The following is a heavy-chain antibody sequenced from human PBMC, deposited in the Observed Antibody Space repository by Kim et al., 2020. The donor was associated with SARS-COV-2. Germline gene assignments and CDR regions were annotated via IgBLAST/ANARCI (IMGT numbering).Heavy chain of an antibody. CDR3: ARFYDSSGYYYFDY. J-gene: IGHJ4*02. Sequence: SETLSLTCTVSGGSIRSYYWSWIRQPPGKGLEWIGYMYHSGTTNYNPSLKSRATISVDTSKNQFSLKLSSVTAADTTVYYCARFYDSSGYYYFDYWGQGILATVSS. CDR2: MYHSGTT. CDR1: GGSIRSYY. D-gene: IGHD3-22*01. V-gene: IGHV4-59*01.